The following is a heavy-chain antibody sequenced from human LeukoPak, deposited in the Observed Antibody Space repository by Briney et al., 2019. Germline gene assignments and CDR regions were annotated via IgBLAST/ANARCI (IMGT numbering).Heavy chain of an antibody. Sequence: SETLSLTCTVSGGSISSSSYYWGWIRQPPGKGLGWIGSIYYSGSTYYNPSLKSRVTISVDTSKNQFSLKLSSVTAADTAVYYCARDRYDILTGYLTRYWFDPWGQGTLVTVSS. CDR1: GGSISSSSYY. CDR3: ARDRYDILTGYLTRYWFDP. D-gene: IGHD3-9*01. J-gene: IGHJ5*02. V-gene: IGHV4-39*07. CDR2: IYYSGST.